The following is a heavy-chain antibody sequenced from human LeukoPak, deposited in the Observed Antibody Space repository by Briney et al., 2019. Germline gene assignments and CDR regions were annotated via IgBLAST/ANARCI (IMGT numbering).Heavy chain of an antibody. V-gene: IGHV3-7*01. CDR2: IKQDGSEK. Sequence: GGSLRLSCAASGFTFSSYWMSWVRQAPGKGLEWVANIKQDGSEKYYVDSVKGRFTISRDNAKNSLYLQMNSLRAEDTAVYYCARVAIGYCSSTSCYDGGYFDYWGQGTLVTVSS. D-gene: IGHD2-2*01. J-gene: IGHJ4*02. CDR1: GFTFSSYW. CDR3: ARVAIGYCSSTSCYDGGYFDY.